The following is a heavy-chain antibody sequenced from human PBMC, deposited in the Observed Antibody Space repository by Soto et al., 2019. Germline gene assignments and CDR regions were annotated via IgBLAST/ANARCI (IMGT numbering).Heavy chain of an antibody. D-gene: IGHD6-13*01. Sequence: TGESLKISCKGSGYTFTTHWIAWVRQMPGKGLEWMGIIYPGDSDTKYSPSFQGQVTISADKSISTAYLQWNSLKASDTAIYYCAKITGYVAHMDVWGQGTTVTVSS. CDR1: GYTFTTHW. CDR2: IYPGDSDT. J-gene: IGHJ6*02. CDR3: AKITGYVAHMDV. V-gene: IGHV5-51*01.